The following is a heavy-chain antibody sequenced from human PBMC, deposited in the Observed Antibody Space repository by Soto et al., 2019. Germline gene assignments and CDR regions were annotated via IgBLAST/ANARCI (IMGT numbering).Heavy chain of an antibody. D-gene: IGHD6-6*01. Sequence: SGGSLRLSCAASGVTFSSYAVSWARQTPGKGLEWVSTISASGAYTYYAASVKGRFTISRDNSKNTLYLQMRSLRAGDTATYYCAKEVIAARPYYFDYWGQGTLVTVSS. V-gene: IGHV3-23*01. CDR3: AKEVIAARPYYFDY. CDR2: ISASGAYT. CDR1: GVTFSSYA. J-gene: IGHJ4*02.